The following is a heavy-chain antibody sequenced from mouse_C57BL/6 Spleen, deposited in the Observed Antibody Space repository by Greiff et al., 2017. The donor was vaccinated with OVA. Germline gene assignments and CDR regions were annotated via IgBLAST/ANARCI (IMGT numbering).Heavy chain of an antibody. D-gene: IGHD1-1*01. V-gene: IGHV1-62-2*01. CDR1: GYTFTEYT. J-gene: IGHJ2*01. CDR2: FYPGSGSI. Sequence: VQLQESGAELVKPGASVKLSCKASGYTFTEYTIHWVKQRSGQGLEWIGWFYPGSGSIKYNEKFKDKATLTADKSSSTVYMELSRLTSEDSAVYFCARHETPTSLTTVVATPFDYWGQGTTLTVSS. CDR3: ARHETPTSLTTVVATPFDY.